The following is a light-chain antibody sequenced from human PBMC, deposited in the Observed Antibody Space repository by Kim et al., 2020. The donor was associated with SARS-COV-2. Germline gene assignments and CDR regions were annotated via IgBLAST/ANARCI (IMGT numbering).Light chain of an antibody. CDR3: QQDDNDPMT. CDR1: QSITSW. CDR2: MAS. V-gene: IGKV1-5*03. Sequence: DIQMTQSPSTLSASVGDRVTITCRASQSITSWLAWYQQKPGKAPKLLLYMASTLQSGVPSRFSGSGSGTEFTLTISSLHPDDSATYYCQQDDNDPMTFGQGTKLAI. J-gene: IGKJ2*01.